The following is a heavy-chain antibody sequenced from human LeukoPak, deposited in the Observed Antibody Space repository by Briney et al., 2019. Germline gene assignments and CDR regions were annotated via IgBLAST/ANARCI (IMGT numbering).Heavy chain of an antibody. CDR1: GGTFSSYA. Sequence: SVKVSCKASGGTFSSYAISWVRQAPGQGLEWMGGIIPIFGTANYAQKFRGRVTITADKSTRTAYMELSSLRSEDTAVYYCAGDSLSSNYDILTGYSYWFDPWGQGTLVTVSS. D-gene: IGHD3-9*01. J-gene: IGHJ5*02. CDR2: IIPIFGTA. V-gene: IGHV1-69*06. CDR3: AGDSLSSNYDILTGYSYWFDP.